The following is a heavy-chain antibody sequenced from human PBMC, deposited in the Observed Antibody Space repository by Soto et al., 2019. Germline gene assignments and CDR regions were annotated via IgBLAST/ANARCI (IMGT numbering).Heavy chain of an antibody. CDR1: GFTISSYW. CDR2: IKQDGSER. V-gene: IGHV3-7*01. Sequence: EVQLVESGGTLVQPGESLRLSCAASGFTISSYWMSWVRQAPGKGLEWVANIKQDGSERYYIGSVNGRFTISRDNAKNSLYLQMSSLTVEDTAVYYCARWDNGYDFGGQGTLVTISS. J-gene: IGHJ4*02. D-gene: IGHD5-12*01. CDR3: ARWDNGYDF.